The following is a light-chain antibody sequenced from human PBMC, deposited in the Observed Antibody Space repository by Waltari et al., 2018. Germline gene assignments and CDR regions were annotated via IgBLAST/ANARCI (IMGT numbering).Light chain of an antibody. CDR1: QGISTF. Sequence: DIQMTQSPSSLSASAGDRVTITCRASQGISTFLNWYQQKPGKGPKRLIYAASSLESGVPSRFSGSGSVTDFTLTISSLQPEDFATYYCLQYNSNPYSFGQGTKVEIK. J-gene: IGKJ2*03. V-gene: IGKV1-17*01. CDR2: AAS. CDR3: LQYNSNPYS.